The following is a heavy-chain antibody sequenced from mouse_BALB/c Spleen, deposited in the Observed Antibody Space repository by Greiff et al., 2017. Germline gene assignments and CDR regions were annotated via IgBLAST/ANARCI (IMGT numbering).Heavy chain of an antibody. V-gene: IGHV14-4*02. J-gene: IGHJ3*01. CDR3: NGYGNYAWFAY. CDR1: GFNIKDYY. D-gene: IGHD2-10*02. Sequence: EVMLVESGAELVRSGASVKLSCTASGFNIKDYYMHWVKQRPEQGLEWIGWIDPENGDTEYAPKFQGKATMTADTSSNTAYLQLSSLTSEDTAVYYCNGYGNYAWFAYWGQGTLVTVSA. CDR2: IDPENGDT.